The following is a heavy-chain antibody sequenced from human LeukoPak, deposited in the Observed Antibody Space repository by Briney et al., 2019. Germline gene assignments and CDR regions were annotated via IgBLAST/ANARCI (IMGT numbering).Heavy chain of an antibody. CDR3: ARTGSIAAAGTMTYFDY. Sequence: SVKVSCKASGGTFSSYAISWVRQAPGQGLEWMGRIIPIFGTANYAQKFQGRVTITTDESTSTAYMELGSLRSEDTAVYYCARTGSIAAAGTMTYFDYWGQGTLVTASS. J-gene: IGHJ4*02. V-gene: IGHV1-69*05. D-gene: IGHD6-13*01. CDR1: GGTFSSYA. CDR2: IIPIFGTA.